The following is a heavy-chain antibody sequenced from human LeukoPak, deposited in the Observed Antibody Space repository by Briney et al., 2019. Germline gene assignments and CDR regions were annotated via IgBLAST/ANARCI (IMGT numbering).Heavy chain of an antibody. Sequence: GESLKISCKGSGYSFPNYWIGWVRQMPGKGLEWMGIIYPGDSDTRYSPSFQGQVTISADKSISTAYLQWSSLKASDTAMYYCARRRYYDSSGYYASFDYWGQGTLVTVSS. V-gene: IGHV5-51*01. J-gene: IGHJ4*02. CDR3: ARRRYYDSSGYYASFDY. CDR2: IYPGDSDT. CDR1: GYSFPNYW. D-gene: IGHD3-22*01.